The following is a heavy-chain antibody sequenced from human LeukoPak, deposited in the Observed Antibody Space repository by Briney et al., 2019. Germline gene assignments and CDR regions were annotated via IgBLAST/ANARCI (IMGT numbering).Heavy chain of an antibody. Sequence: RASVKVSCKASGYTFTSYGISWVRQAPGQGLEWMGWISAYNGNTNYAQKLQGRVTMTTDTSTSTAYMEPRSLRSDDTAAYYCARVDTAMVRWYFDLWGRGTLVTVSS. CDR1: GYTFTSYG. CDR3: ARVDTAMVRWYFDL. J-gene: IGHJ2*01. CDR2: ISAYNGNT. D-gene: IGHD5-18*01. V-gene: IGHV1-18*01.